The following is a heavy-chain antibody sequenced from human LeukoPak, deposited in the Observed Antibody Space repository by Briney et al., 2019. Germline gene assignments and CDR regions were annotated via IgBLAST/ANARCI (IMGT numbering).Heavy chain of an antibody. CDR2: ISGSGGST. Sequence: GGSLRLSCAASGFTFSSYSMNWVRQAPGKGLEWVSAISGSGGSTYYADSVKGRFTISRDNSNNTLYLQMNSLRAEDTAVYYCAKNPALYCTSTSCYLDYWGQGTLVTVSS. CDR1: GFTFSSYS. CDR3: AKNPALYCTSTSCYLDY. D-gene: IGHD2-2*01. V-gene: IGHV3-23*01. J-gene: IGHJ4*02.